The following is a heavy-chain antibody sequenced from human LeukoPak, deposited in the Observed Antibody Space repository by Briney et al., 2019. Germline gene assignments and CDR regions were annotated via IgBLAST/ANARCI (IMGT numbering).Heavy chain of an antibody. CDR1: GESFSGYY. CDR3: ARLAMSYYYGSGELHYFDH. J-gene: IGHJ4*02. D-gene: IGHD3-10*01. CDR2: INHSGST. Sequence: PSETLSLTCAVYGESFSGYYWSWIRQPPGKGLEWIGEINHSGSTNYNPSLKSRVTISVDTSKNQFSLKLSSVTAADTAVYYCARLAMSYYYGSGELHYFDHWGQGTLVTVSS. V-gene: IGHV4-34*01.